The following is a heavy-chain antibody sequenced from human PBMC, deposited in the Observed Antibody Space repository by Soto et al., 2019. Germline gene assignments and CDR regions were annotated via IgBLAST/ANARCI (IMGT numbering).Heavy chain of an antibody. Sequence: QVQLVQSGAEVKKPGSAVKVSCKDSGGTFSTYSMFWVRQAPGRGLEWMGRIIPMLSIANYAQKFQGRVTITADKPTGTADMELSSLRSEDTALYSCTIGSWSGEVFDICGQGTMVTVSS. D-gene: IGHD2-21*01. CDR2: IIPMLSIA. CDR1: GGTFSTYS. J-gene: IGHJ3*02. V-gene: IGHV1-69*02. CDR3: TIGSWSGEVFDI.